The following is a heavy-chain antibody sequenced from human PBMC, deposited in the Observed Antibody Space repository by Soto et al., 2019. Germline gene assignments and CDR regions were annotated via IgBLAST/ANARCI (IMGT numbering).Heavy chain of an antibody. D-gene: IGHD3-22*01. CDR1: GGSISSGGYS. J-gene: IGHJ2*01. V-gene: IGHV4-30-2*01. CDR2: IYHSGST. Sequence: QLQLQESGSGLVKPSQTLSLTCAVSGGSISSGGYSWSWIRQPPGKGLEWIGYIYHSGSTYYNPSLKSRVTISVDRSKYQFALKLSSVTAADTAVYYCARARRHSTGWSFDLWGRGTLVTVSS. CDR3: ARARRHSTGWSFDL.